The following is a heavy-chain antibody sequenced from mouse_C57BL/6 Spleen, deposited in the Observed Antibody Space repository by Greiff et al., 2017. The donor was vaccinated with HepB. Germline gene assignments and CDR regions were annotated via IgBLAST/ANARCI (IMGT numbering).Heavy chain of an antibody. CDR3: ARMCNLGYFDY. J-gene: IGHJ2*01. CDR1: GYAFSSSW. V-gene: IGHV1-82*01. D-gene: IGHD2-1*01. Sequence: VQLQQSGPELVKPGASVKISCKASGYAFSSSWMYWVKQRPGKGLEWIGRIYPGDGDTNYNGKFKGKFTLTADKSSSTAYMPLSSLTSEDTAVYFWARMCNLGYFDYWGQGTTLTVSS. CDR2: IYPGDGDT.